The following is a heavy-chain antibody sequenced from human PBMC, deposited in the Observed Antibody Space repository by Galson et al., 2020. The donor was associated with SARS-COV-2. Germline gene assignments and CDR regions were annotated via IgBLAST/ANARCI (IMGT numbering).Heavy chain of an antibody. CDR3: AREVTPHYSKGSPEGY. J-gene: IGHJ4*02. D-gene: IGHD4-4*01. V-gene: IGHV3-23*01. Sequence: GGSLRLSCAASGFTFSTYAMSWVRQAPGKGLEWVSAVSGSGGSTYYADSVKGRFTISRDNSKNTLYLQMNSLSAEDTAIYYCAREVTPHYSKGSPEGYWGQGTLVTVPS. CDR2: VSGSGGST. CDR1: GFTFSTYA.